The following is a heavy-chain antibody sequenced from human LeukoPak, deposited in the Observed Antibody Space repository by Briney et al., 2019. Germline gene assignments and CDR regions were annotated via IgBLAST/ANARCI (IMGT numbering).Heavy chain of an antibody. CDR2: TYPGDSDT. CDR1: GYTFTSYW. Sequence: GESLKISCKGSGYTFTSYWIGWVRQMPGKGLECMGTTYPGDSDTKYSPSFQGQVTISADNSISTAYLQWSSLKASDTAMYYCARLSDYHMDVWGKGTTVTVSS. CDR3: ARLSDYHMDV. V-gene: IGHV5-51*01. J-gene: IGHJ6*03.